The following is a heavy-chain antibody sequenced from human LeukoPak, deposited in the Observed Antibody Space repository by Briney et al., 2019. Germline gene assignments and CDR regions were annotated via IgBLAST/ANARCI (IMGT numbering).Heavy chain of an antibody. D-gene: IGHD2-2*01. V-gene: IGHV4-59*01. Sequence: SETLSLTCTVSGGSISSYYWSWIRQPPGKGLEWIGYIYYSGSTNYNPSLKSRVTISVDTSKNQFSLKLSSVTAADTAVYYCAAERGYCSSTSCYAGAFDIWAKGQWSPSLQ. CDR3: AAERGYCSSTSCYAGAFDI. CDR2: IYYSGST. J-gene: IGHJ3*02. CDR1: GGSISSYY.